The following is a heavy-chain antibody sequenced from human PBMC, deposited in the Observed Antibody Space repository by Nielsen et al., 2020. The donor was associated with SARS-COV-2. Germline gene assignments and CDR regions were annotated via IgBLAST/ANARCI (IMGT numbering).Heavy chain of an antibody. CDR3: ARGPPTSNYDFWIPYYYYMDV. CDR1: GFTFSSYG. Sequence: GGSLRLSCAASGFTFSSYGMHWVRQAPGKGLEWVAVIWYDGSNKYYADSVKGRFTISRDNSKNTLYLQMNSLRAEDTAVYYCARGPPTSNYDFWIPYYYYMDVWGEGTTVTVSS. CDR2: IWYDGSNK. J-gene: IGHJ6*03. D-gene: IGHD3-3*01. V-gene: IGHV3-33*01.